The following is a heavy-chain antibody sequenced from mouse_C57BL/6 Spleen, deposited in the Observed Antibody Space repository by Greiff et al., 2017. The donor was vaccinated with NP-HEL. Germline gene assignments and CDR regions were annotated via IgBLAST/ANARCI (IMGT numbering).Heavy chain of an antibody. CDR2: IYPGDGDT. CDR1: GYAFSSYW. CDR3: ARSEVYYGNYGAWFAY. Sequence: QVQLQQSGAELVKPGASVKISCKASGYAFSSYWMNWVKQRPGKGLEWIGQIYPGDGDTNYNGKFKGKATLTADKSSSTAYMQLSSLTSEDSAVYFCARSEVYYGNYGAWFAYWGQGTLVTVSA. D-gene: IGHD2-1*01. V-gene: IGHV1-80*01. J-gene: IGHJ3*01.